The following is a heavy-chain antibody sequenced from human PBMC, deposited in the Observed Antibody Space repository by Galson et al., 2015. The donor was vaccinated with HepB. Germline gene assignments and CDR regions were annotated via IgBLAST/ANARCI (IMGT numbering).Heavy chain of an antibody. CDR1: GFSLSTSGVG. CDR3: AHTRQGRPWLVVAPSPPFFDY. D-gene: IGHD3-22*01. CDR2: IYWDDDK. V-gene: IGHV2-5*02. Sequence: PALVKPTQTLTLTCTFSGFSLSTSGVGVGWIRQPPGKALEWLALIYWDDDKRYSPSLKSRLTITKDTSKNQVVLTMTNMDPVDTATYYCAHTRQGRPWLVVAPSPPFFDYWGQGTLVTVSS. J-gene: IGHJ4*02.